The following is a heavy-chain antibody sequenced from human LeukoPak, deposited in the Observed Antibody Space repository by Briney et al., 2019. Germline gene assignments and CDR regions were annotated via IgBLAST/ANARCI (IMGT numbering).Heavy chain of an antibody. Sequence: PGRSLRLSCAASGFTFDDYAMHWVRQAPGKGLEWVSGISWNSGSIGYADSVKGRFTISRDDAKNSLYLQMNSLRAEDTALYYCAKDLQWEPSYFDYWGQGTLVTVSS. J-gene: IGHJ4*02. V-gene: IGHV3-9*01. D-gene: IGHD1-26*01. CDR1: GFTFDDYA. CDR3: AKDLQWEPSYFDY. CDR2: ISWNSGSI.